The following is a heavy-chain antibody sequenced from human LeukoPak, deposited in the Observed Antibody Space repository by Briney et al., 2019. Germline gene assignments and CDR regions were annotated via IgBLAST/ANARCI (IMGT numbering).Heavy chain of an antibody. D-gene: IGHD7-27*01. V-gene: IGHV3-23*01. J-gene: IGHJ4*02. CDR2: ISPSGGGT. CDR3: AQDLAWGAFDH. Sequence: GGSLRLSCAASGFTFRNYGMNWVRQAPGKGLEWVSGISPSGGGTYYADSVKGRFTISRDDSKNTLSLQMNSLRVEDTAVYYCAQDLAWGAFDHWGQGTLVTVSS. CDR1: GFTFRNYG.